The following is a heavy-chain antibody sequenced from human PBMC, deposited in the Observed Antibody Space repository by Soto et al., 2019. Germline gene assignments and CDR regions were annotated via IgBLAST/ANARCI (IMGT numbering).Heavy chain of an antibody. CDR3: ARAPLVQHSGYDRQSFSR. J-gene: IGHJ4*02. Sequence: SVKVSCKASGGTFSSYAISWVRQAPGQGLEWMGGIIPIFGTANYAQKFQGRVTITADESTSTAYMELSSLRSEDTAVYYCARAPLVQHSGYDRQSFSRWGQGTLVTVSS. D-gene: IGHD5-12*01. CDR1: GGTFSSYA. CDR2: IIPIFGTA. V-gene: IGHV1-69*13.